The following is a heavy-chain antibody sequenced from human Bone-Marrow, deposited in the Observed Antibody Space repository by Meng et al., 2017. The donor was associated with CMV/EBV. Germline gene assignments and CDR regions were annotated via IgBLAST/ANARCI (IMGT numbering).Heavy chain of an antibody. D-gene: IGHD3-9*01. J-gene: IGHJ4*02. Sequence: GGSLRLSCAASGFTFSNAWMSWVRQAPGKGLEWVSVIYSGGSTYYADSVKGRFTISRDNSKNTLYLQMNSLRAEDTAVYYCAGAFHPNYDILTGYYSLGEYWGPGKLVHVAS. CDR2: IYSGGST. V-gene: IGHV3-66*01. CDR1: GFTFSNAW. CDR3: AGAFHPNYDILTGYYSLGEY.